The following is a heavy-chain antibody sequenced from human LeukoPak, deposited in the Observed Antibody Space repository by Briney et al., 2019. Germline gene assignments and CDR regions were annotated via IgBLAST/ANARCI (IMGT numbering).Heavy chain of an antibody. Sequence: ASVKVSCKASGYTFTSYYMHWVRQAPGQGLEWMGIINPSGGSTSYAQKFQGRVTMTRDMSTSTVYMELSRLRAEDTAVYYCAKHCKYLDDAFDIWGQGTMVTVSS. D-gene: IGHD2/OR15-2a*01. CDR2: INPSGGST. CDR1: GYTFTSYY. CDR3: AKHCKYLDDAFDI. V-gene: IGHV1-46*01. J-gene: IGHJ3*02.